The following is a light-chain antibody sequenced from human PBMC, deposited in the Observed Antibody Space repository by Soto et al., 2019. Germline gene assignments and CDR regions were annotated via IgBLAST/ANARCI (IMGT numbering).Light chain of an antibody. V-gene: IGKV1-5*01. CDR2: DAS. J-gene: IGKJ1*01. Sequence: IQMTQSPSTLSASVGDRVTIPCRASQSISGWLAWYQQKPGKAPKLLIYDASSLESGVPSRFSGSGSGTEFTLTISSLQLDDFATYYCQQYNDYRWTFGQGTKVEIK. CDR1: QSISGW. CDR3: QQYNDYRWT.